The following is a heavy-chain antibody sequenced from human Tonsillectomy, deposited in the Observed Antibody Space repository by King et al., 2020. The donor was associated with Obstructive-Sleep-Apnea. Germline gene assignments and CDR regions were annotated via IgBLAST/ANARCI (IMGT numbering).Heavy chain of an antibody. CDR2: ISWNSGSI. CDR1: GFTFDDYA. Sequence: VQLVESGGGLVQPGRSLRLSCAASGFTFDDYAMHWVRQAPGKGLEWVSGISWNSGSIGYADSVKGRFTISRDNAKNSLYLQMNSLRAEDTALYYCAKDGASSGWYVGFDYWGQGTLVTVSS. J-gene: IGHJ4*02. D-gene: IGHD6-19*01. V-gene: IGHV3-9*01. CDR3: AKDGASSGWYVGFDY.